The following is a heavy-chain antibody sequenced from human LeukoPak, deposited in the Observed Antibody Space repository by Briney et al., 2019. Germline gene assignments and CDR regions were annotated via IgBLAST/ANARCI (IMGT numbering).Heavy chain of an antibody. D-gene: IGHD6-13*01. CDR3: ARSLPYGTTWYGRSDF. CDR2: IRQDGDTK. J-gene: IGHJ4*02. V-gene: IGHV3-7*03. Sequence: PGGSLSLSCAASGFPFNAYWMTWVRQAPGKGLEWVANIRQDGDTKYYVDSVKGRFTISRDNAMNSLYLQMNSLRAEDTAIYYCARSLPYGTTWYGRSDFWGQGTLVTVSS. CDR1: GFPFNAYW.